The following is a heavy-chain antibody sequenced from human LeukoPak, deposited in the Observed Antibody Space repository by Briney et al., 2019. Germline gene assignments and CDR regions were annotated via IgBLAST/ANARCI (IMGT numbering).Heavy chain of an antibody. Sequence: ASVKVSCKASGYTFTGYYMHWVRQAPGQGREWMGRINPNSGGTNYAQRFQGRVTMTRDTSISTAYMELSRLRSDDTAVHYCARDIYDFWSGLVEKWFDPWGEGTLVTVSS. CDR2: INPNSGGT. CDR1: GYTFTGYY. J-gene: IGHJ5*02. D-gene: IGHD3-3*01. V-gene: IGHV1-2*06. CDR3: ARDIYDFWSGLVEKWFDP.